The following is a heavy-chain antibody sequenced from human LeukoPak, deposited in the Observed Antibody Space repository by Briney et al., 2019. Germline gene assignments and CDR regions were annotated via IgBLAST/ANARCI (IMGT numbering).Heavy chain of an antibody. V-gene: IGHV4-59*01. Sequence: SETLSLTCTASGVSISNYYWNWLRQPPGKGLVWFAYFYYSGSTKTTDYNPSLRSRITISIDTSKNQFSLKLSSVTAADTAVYYCARSLSFDGYSDYWGQGTLVTVSS. D-gene: IGHD5-24*01. CDR1: GVSISNYY. CDR3: ARSLSFDGYSDY. CDR2: FYYSGST. J-gene: IGHJ4*02.